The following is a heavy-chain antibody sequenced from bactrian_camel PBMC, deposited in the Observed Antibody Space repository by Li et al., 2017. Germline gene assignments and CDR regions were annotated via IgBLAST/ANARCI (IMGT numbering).Heavy chain of an antibody. Sequence: HVQLVESGGGLVQPGGSLRLSCTASGFPFSYYSMYWVRQAPGKGLEWVSKDNSGDVTYYSDSVKGRFAISRDNSKNTLYLQMDRLKPEDTAMYYCAKDNEYWSIGEWGQGTQVTVS. CDR1: GFPFSYYS. V-gene: IGHV3S1*01. D-gene: IGHD7*01. J-gene: IGHJ4*01. CDR2: DNSGDVT. CDR3: AKDNEYWSIGE.